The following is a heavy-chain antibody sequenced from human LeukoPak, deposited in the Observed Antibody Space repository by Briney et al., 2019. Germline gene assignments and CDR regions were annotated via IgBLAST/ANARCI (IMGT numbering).Heavy chain of an antibody. CDR2: ISAYNGNT. CDR3: ARGIGIAAAGGFGGYYYYMDV. Sequence: ASVKVSCKASGYTFTSYGISWVRQDPGQGLEWMGWISAYNGNTNYAQKLQGRVTMTTDTSTSTAYMELSSMRSEDTAVYYCARGIGIAAAGGFGGYYYYMDVWGKGTTVTISS. CDR1: GYTFTSYG. D-gene: IGHD6-13*01. J-gene: IGHJ6*03. V-gene: IGHV1-18*01.